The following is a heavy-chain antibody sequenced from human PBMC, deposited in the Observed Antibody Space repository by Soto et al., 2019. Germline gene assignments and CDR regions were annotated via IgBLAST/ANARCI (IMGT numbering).Heavy chain of an antibody. Sequence: QVQLQESGPGLVKPSQTLSLTCTVSGGSISSGGYYWSWLRQHPGKGLEWIGYIYYSGSTYYTPSLKSRVTISVDTSKNQFSLKLSSVTAADTAVYYCARGGRRSPVMDVWGQGTTVTVSS. CDR1: GGSISSGGYY. CDR2: IYYSGST. J-gene: IGHJ6*02. CDR3: ARGGRRSPVMDV. V-gene: IGHV4-31*03.